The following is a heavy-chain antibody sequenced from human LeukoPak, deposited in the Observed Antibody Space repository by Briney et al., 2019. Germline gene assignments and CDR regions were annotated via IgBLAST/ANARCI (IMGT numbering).Heavy chain of an antibody. Sequence: GGSLRLSCAASGFTFRSYWMSWVRQAPGKGLEWVANINQDGREKYYVDPVKGRFTISRDNAKKSLYLQMNSLRADDTAVYYCARDGGPFDSWGQGTLVTVSS. CDR3: ARDGGPFDS. D-gene: IGHD3-16*01. CDR1: GFTFRSYW. CDR2: INQDGREK. J-gene: IGHJ4*02. V-gene: IGHV3-7*01.